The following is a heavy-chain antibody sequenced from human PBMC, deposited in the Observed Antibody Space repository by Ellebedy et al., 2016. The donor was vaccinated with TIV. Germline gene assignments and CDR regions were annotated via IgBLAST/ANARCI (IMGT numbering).Heavy chain of an antibody. CDR1: GYTFTSYY. D-gene: IGHD2-8*02. CDR3: ARDVLAVGNV. J-gene: IGHJ6*02. CDR2: INPSGGST. V-gene: IGHV1-46*01. Sequence: ASVKVSXXASGYTFTSYYMHWVRQAPGQGLEWMGIINPSGGSTSYAQKFQGRVTITADKSTSTAYMELSSLRSEDTAVYYCARDVLAVGNVWGQGTTVTVSS.